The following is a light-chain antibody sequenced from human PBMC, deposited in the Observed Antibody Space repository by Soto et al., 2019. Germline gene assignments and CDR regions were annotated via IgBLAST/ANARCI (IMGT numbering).Light chain of an antibody. CDR3: QQTYTSLWT. CDR2: AAS. CDR1: QSIGRY. J-gene: IGKJ1*01. V-gene: IGKV1-39*01. Sequence: DIQMTQSPSSLSASVGDRVTITCRESQSIGRYLNWYQQKSGKAPKLLIYAASSVESGVPSRFSGRGSRTDITLDISSLQAEDFATYYCQQTYTSLWTFGQGTKVEIK.